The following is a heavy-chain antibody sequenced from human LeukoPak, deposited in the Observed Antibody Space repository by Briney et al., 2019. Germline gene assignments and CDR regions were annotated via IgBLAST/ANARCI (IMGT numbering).Heavy chain of an antibody. D-gene: IGHD6-19*01. Sequence: SETLSLTCTVSGGSISSGDYYWSWIRQPPGKGLEWIGYIYYSGSTYYNPSLKSRVTISVDTSKNQFSLKLSSVTAADTAVYYCARVGTTVAGTVGAHYYGMDVWGQGTTVTVSS. CDR3: ARVGTTVAGTVGAHYYGMDV. CDR1: GGSISSGDYY. CDR2: IYYSGST. V-gene: IGHV4-30-4*02. J-gene: IGHJ6*02.